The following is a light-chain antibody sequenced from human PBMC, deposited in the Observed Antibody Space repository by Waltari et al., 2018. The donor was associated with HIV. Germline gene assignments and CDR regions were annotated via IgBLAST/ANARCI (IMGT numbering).Light chain of an antibody. V-gene: IGLV2-14*01. Sequence: QSALTQPASVSGSPGQSITISCTGTSSDFGAYNYVSWYQKHPGKAPKLMIYEVTNRPSGVSDRFSGSKSGNTASLTISGLQAEDEADYYCSSYTSSSTLGVFGGGTKLTVL. J-gene: IGLJ2*01. CDR1: SSDFGAYNY. CDR3: SSYTSSSTLGV. CDR2: EVT.